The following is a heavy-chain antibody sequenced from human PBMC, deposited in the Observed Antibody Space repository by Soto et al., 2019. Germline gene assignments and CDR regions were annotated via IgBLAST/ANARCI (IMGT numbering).Heavy chain of an antibody. D-gene: IGHD3-22*01. CDR3: ARDHSSGNGY. CDR2: IYYSGST. V-gene: IGHV4-31*03. Sequence: PSETLSLTCTVAGGSISSGGYYWSWIRQQPGKGLEWIGYIYYSGSTYYNPSLKSRVTISVDTSKNQFSLKLSSVTAADTAVYYCARDHSSGNGYWGQGTLVTVSS. CDR1: GGSISSGGYY. J-gene: IGHJ4*02.